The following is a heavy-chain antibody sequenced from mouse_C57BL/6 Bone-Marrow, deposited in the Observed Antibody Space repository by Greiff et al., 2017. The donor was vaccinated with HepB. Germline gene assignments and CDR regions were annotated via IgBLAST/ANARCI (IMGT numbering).Heavy chain of an antibody. CDR1: GFTFSDYG. Sequence: EVQLVESGGGLVKPGGSLKLSCEASGFTFSDYGMHWVRQAPEKGLEWFAYISSGSSTIYYADTVKGRFTISRDNAKYTLFLQMTSLRSEDTAMYYCARWNGDYGAYWGQGTLVTVSA. D-gene: IGHD2-13*01. J-gene: IGHJ3*01. CDR2: ISSGSSTI. CDR3: ARWNGDYGAY. V-gene: IGHV5-17*01.